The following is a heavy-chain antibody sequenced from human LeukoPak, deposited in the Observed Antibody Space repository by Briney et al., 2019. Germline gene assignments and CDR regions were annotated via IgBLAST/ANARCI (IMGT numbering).Heavy chain of an antibody. J-gene: IGHJ6*02. V-gene: IGHV3-30*03. CDR3: ARESATVTTSQMFYYYGMDV. CDR1: GFTFSSYG. CDR2: ISYDGSNK. Sequence: GGSLRLSCAASGFTFSSYGMHWVRQAPGKGLEWVAVISYDGSNKYYADSVKGRFTISRDNSKNTLYLQMNSLRDEDTAVYYCARESATVTTSQMFYYYGMDVWGQGTTVTVSS. D-gene: IGHD4-17*01.